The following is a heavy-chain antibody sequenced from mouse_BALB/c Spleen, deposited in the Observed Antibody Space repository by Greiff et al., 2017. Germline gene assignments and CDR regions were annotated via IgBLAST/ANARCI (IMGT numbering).Heavy chain of an antibody. CDR1: GYTFTSYW. Sequence: VQLQQSGTVLARPGASVKMSCKASGYTFTSYWMHWVKQRPGQGLEWIGAIYPGNSDTSYNQKFKGKAKLTAVTSTSTAYMELSSLTNEDSAVYYCARSDYYGSSYKDYWGQGTTLTVSA. CDR2: IYPGNSDT. CDR3: ARSDYYGSSYKDY. V-gene: IGHV1-5*01. J-gene: IGHJ2*01. D-gene: IGHD1-1*01.